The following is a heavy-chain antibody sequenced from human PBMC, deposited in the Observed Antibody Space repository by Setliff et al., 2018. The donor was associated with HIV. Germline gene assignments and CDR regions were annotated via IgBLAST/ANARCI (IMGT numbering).Heavy chain of an antibody. CDR3: ARDQGFNDYVWGKYAFDI. J-gene: IGHJ3*02. CDR2: INAGNGNT. V-gene: IGHV1-3*01. D-gene: IGHD3-16*01. Sequence: ASVKVSCKASEYIFANYAMNWVRQAPGQSLEWMGWINAGNGNTKYSQKFQGRVTITRDTSATTAYMELSGLTSEDTAVYYCARDQGFNDYVWGKYAFDIWGQGTMVTVS. CDR1: EYIFANYA.